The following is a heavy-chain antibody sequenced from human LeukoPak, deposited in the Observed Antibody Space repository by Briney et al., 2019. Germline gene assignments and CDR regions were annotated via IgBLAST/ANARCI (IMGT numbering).Heavy chain of an antibody. J-gene: IGHJ4*02. CDR1: GGSISSTSYH. V-gene: IGHV4-39*07. CDR3: ARLPYSSGWYGGFDY. Sequence: PSETLSLTCTVSGGSISSTSYHWAWIRQPPGKGLEWIATVYYTGSAYYNPSLKGRVTISVDTSKNQFSLKLSSVTAADTAVYCCARLPYSSGWYGGFDYWGQGTLVTVSS. CDR2: VYYTGSA. D-gene: IGHD6-19*01.